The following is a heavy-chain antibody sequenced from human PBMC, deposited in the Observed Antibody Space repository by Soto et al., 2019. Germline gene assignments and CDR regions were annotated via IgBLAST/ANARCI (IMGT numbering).Heavy chain of an antibody. V-gene: IGHV1-8*01. D-gene: IGHD6-13*01. CDR2: MNPNSGNT. J-gene: IGHJ5*02. CDR3: ARGRSSWSTGWFDP. Sequence: ASVKVSCKASGCTFTSYDINWVRQATGQGLEWMGWMNPNSGNTGYAQKLQGRVTMTTDTSTSTAYMELRSLRSDDTAVYYCARGRSSWSTGWFDPWGQGTLVTVSS. CDR1: GCTFTSYD.